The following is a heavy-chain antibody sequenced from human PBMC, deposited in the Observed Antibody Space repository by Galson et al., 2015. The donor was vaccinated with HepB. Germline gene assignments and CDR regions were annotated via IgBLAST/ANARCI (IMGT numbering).Heavy chain of an antibody. Sequence: SETLSLTCSVSHGSINNYYWSWIRQPPGKRPEWIGYIRYTGDTTYNPSLGYRVGMSVDTSINQVSLWLTSVTAADTAVYYCARHPGRGSVGYAFDLWGQGTLVTVSA. CDR1: HGSINNYY. J-gene: IGHJ4*02. V-gene: IGHV4-59*08. CDR3: ARHPGRGSVGYAFDL. CDR2: IRYTGDT. D-gene: IGHD5-12*01.